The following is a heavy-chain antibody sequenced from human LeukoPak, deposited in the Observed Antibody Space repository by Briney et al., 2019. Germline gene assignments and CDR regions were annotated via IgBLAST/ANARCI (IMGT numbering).Heavy chain of an antibody. CDR3: ASHCSGSSCYSNYFDY. CDR2: VHYSGGT. V-gene: IGHV4-59*01. D-gene: IGHD2-15*01. Sequence: SETLSLTCTVSGGSTSSYYWSWIRRPPGKGLEWLGYVHYSGGTKYNPSLKSRVTISLDTSKNQFSLRLNSVTAADTAVYYCASHCSGSSCYSNYFDYWGQGTLVTVSS. CDR1: GGSTSSYY. J-gene: IGHJ4*02.